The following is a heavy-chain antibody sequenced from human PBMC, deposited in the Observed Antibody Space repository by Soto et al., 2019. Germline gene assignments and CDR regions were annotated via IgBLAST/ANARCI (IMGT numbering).Heavy chain of an antibody. Sequence: PGGSLRLSCAASGFTFSSYAMHWVRQAPGKGLEWVAAISYDGSNKYYADSVKGRFTISRDNSKNTLYLQMNSLRAEDTAVYYCARYIVVVTATYAFDIRGQGTMVTVSS. V-gene: IGHV3-30-3*01. CDR1: GFTFSSYA. J-gene: IGHJ3*02. D-gene: IGHD2-21*02. CDR2: ISYDGSNK. CDR3: ARYIVVVTATYAFDI.